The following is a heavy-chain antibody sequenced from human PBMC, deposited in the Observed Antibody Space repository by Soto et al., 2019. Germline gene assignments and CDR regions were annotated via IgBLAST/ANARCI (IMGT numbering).Heavy chain of an antibody. CDR2: INTGNGDT. CDR1: GYTFTGYS. CDR3: AKDSSWADY. Sequence: WASVKVSCKASGYTFTGYSIHWVRQAPGQRLEWMGWINTGNGDTKSSQNFQGRVTFTRDTSASTAYMELSSLRSEDTAVYYCAKDSSWADYWGQGTLVTVSS. D-gene: IGHD6-13*01. J-gene: IGHJ4*02. V-gene: IGHV1-3*04.